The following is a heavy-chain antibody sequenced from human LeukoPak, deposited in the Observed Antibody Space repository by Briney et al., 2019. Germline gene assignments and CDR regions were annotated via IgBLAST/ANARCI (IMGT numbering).Heavy chain of an antibody. Sequence: PGGSLRLSCAASGFTFSSYGMSWVRQAPGKGLEWVSAISGSGGSTYYADSVKGRFTISRDNSKNTLYLQMNSLRAEDTAVYYCAKGHGWEASYYYYMDVWGKGTTVTISS. D-gene: IGHD1-26*01. CDR3: AKGHGWEASYYYYMDV. V-gene: IGHV3-23*01. CDR2: ISGSGGST. J-gene: IGHJ6*03. CDR1: GFTFSSYG.